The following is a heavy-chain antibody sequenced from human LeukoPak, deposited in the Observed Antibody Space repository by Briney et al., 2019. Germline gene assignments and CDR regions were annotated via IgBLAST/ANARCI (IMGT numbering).Heavy chain of an antibody. CDR3: ARDRSTVTTWADY. CDR2: ISSSGSTI. CDR1: GFTFSSYE. Sequence: GGSLRLSCEASGFTFSSYEMNWVRQAPGKGLDWVSYISSSGSTIYYADSVKGRFTISRDNAKNSLYLQMNSLRAEDTAVYYCARDRSTVTTWADYWGQGTLVTVSS. D-gene: IGHD4-17*01. J-gene: IGHJ4*02. V-gene: IGHV3-48*03.